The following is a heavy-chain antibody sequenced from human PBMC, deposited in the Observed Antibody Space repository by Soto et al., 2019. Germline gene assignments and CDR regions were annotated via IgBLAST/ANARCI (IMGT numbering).Heavy chain of an antibody. CDR3: ARGAECHVISRDYFYGVDG. V-gene: IGHV3-30*03. D-gene: IGHD4-17*01. Sequence: QVQLVESGGGVVQSGMSLRLSCAASTFTLSTYGMHLVRQSPGKGLEWVAVISCYGNNKYYPDSVKGRFTISRDNSRNTLSLQMNSLTTEDTSVYSCARGAECHVISRDYFYGVDGWGQGILVTVSS. CDR1: TFTLSTYG. CDR2: ISCYGNNK. J-gene: IGHJ5*01.